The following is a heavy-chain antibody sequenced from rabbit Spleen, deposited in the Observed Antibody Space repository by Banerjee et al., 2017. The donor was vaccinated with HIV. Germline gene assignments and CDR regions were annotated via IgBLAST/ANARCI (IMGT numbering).Heavy chain of an antibody. CDR1: GFSFSNGYY. V-gene: IGHV1S45*01. CDR2: IWTGITNI. J-gene: IGHJ4*01. Sequence: QEQLEESGGGLVQPEGSLTLTCTASGFSFSNGYYMCWVRQAPGKGLEWIACIWTGITNIHYASWAKGRFTISKTSSTTVTLQMTRLTAADTATYFCARLNHAYGDGDDDYAFDLWGPGTLVTVS. D-gene: IGHD2-1*01. CDR3: ARLNHAYGDGDDDYAFDL.